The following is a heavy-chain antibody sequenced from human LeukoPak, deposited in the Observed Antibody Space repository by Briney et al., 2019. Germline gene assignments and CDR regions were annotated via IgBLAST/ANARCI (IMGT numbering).Heavy chain of an antibody. CDR1: GFTFSSYA. Sequence: PGGSLRLSCAASGFTFSSYAMSWVRQAPGKGLEWVSAISGSGGSTYYTDSVKGRSTISRDNSKNTLYLEMNSLTAGDTAVYYCAKGLSSGWYVDYWGQGTLVTVSS. CDR2: ISGSGGST. D-gene: IGHD6-19*01. J-gene: IGHJ4*02. V-gene: IGHV3-23*01. CDR3: AKGLSSGWYVDY.